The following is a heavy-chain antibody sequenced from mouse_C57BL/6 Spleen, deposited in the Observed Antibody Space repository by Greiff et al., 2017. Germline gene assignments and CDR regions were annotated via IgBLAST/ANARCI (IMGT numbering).Heavy chain of an antibody. Sequence: VQLVESGAELARPGASVKLSCKASGYTFTSYGISWVKQRTGQGLEWIGEIYPRSGNTYYNEKFKGKATLTADKSSSTAYMELRSLTSEDSAVYFCASQTGTLFAYWGQGTLVTVSA. CDR3: ASQTGTLFAY. CDR1: GYTFTSYG. CDR2: IYPRSGNT. J-gene: IGHJ3*01. V-gene: IGHV1-81*01. D-gene: IGHD4-1*01.